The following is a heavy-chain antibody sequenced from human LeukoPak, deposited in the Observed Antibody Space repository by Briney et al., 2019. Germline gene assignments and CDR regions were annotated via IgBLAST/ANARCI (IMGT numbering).Heavy chain of an antibody. CDR3: AKDRGFRCSSTSCYTGPLDY. CDR1: GFTFSSFG. D-gene: IGHD2-2*02. J-gene: IGHJ4*02. V-gene: IGHV3-30*18. CDR2: ISYDGSNK. Sequence: GGSLRLSCAASGFTFSSFGMHWVRQAPGKGLEWVAVISYDGSNKYYADSVKGRFTISRDNSKNTPYLQMNSLRAEDTAVYYCAKDRGFRCSSTSCYTGPLDYWGQGILVTVSS.